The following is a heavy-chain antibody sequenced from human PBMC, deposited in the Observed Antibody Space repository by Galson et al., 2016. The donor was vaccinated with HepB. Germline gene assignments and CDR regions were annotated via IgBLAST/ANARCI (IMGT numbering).Heavy chain of an antibody. CDR1: GGTFTSYA. CDR2: IIGFFGAA. J-gene: IGHJ6*02. CDR3: ARERIPGGDYYYYGMDV. Sequence: SVKVSCKASGGTFTSYAFNWVRQAPGQGLEWMGKIIGFFGAANYAQKFQVRVTITADESTSTAYMELSSLRSEDTAVYYCARERIPGGDYYYYGMDVWGQGTTVTVSS. V-gene: IGHV1-69*13. D-gene: IGHD3-16*01.